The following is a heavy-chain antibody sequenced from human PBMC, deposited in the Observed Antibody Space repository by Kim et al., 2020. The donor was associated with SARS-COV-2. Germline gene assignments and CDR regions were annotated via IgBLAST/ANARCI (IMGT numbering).Heavy chain of an antibody. Sequence: YVDSMKRRCTISRDNAKNSMYLQMNTLRAEDTAVYYCAREEQQLVYMDVWGQGTTVTVSS. J-gene: IGHJ6*02. D-gene: IGHD6-13*01. CDR3: AREEQQLVYMDV. V-gene: IGHV3-7*01.